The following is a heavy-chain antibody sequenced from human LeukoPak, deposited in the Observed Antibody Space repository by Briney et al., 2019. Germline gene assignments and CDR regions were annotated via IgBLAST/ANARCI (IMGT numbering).Heavy chain of an antibody. CDR2: IYTSGST. D-gene: IGHD3-3*01. CDR1: GGSISSGSYY. Sequence: PSETLSLTCTVSGGSISSGSYYWSWIRQPAGKGLEWIGRIYTSGSTNYNPSLRGRVTVSVDTSKNQFSLKLSSVTAADTAVYYCARAKSEWLLYGMDVWGQGTTVTVSS. CDR3: ARAKSEWLLYGMDV. J-gene: IGHJ6*02. V-gene: IGHV4-61*02.